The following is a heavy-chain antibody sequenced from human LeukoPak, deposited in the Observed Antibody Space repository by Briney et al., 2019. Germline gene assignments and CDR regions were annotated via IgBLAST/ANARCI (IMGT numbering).Heavy chain of an antibody. V-gene: IGHV1-2*02. D-gene: IGHD2-2*01. Sequence: ASVKVSFKASGYTFTGYYMHWVRQAPGQGLEWMGWINPNSGGTNYAQKFQGRVTMTRDTSISTAYMELSRLRSDDTAVYDCARTRDDGAFDIWGQGTMVTVSS. CDR1: GYTFTGYY. CDR2: INPNSGGT. CDR3: ARTRDDGAFDI. J-gene: IGHJ3*02.